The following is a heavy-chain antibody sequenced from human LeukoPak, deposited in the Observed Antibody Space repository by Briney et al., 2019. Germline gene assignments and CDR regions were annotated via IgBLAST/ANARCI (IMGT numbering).Heavy chain of an antibody. Sequence: PGGSLRLSCAASGFTFDDYAMHWVRQAPGKGLEWVSGISWNSGSIGYTDSVKGRFTISRDNSKNTLYLQMNSLRAEDTAVYYCARDKLLWFGEVAKDYYYYGMDVWGQGTTVTVSS. CDR2: ISWNSGSI. CDR3: ARDKLLWFGEVAKDYYYYGMDV. D-gene: IGHD3-10*01. CDR1: GFTFDDYA. J-gene: IGHJ6*02. V-gene: IGHV3-9*01.